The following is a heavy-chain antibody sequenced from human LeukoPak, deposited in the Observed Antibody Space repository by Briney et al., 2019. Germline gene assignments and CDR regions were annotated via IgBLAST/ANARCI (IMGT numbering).Heavy chain of an antibody. J-gene: IGHJ4*02. V-gene: IGHV4-39*01. CDR1: GDSISIRSYS. CDR3: ARQLKYYYGSGASASDF. D-gene: IGHD3-10*01. Sequence: SETLSLTCTVSGDSISIRSYSSGWIRQPPGKGLEWFGSVYYSGTTYYNPSLKSRVTISGDTSKNQFSLKLTSVSAADTAVYYCARQLKYYYGSGASASDFWGQGTLVTVSS. CDR2: VYYSGTT.